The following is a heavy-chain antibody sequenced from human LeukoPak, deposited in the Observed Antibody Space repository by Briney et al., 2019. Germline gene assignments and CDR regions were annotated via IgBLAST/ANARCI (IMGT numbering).Heavy chain of an antibody. Sequence: SETLSLTCSVSGGSIRSYYWNWLRQPPGKGLEWIGYIYYSGSTKYNPSLQSRITISVDTSKNQFSLKLSSGTAADTAVYYCAREGRDGYNYAFDFWGHGTMVTVSS. CDR3: AREGRDGYNYAFDF. J-gene: IGHJ3*01. CDR2: IYYSGST. V-gene: IGHV4-59*01. D-gene: IGHD5-24*01. CDR1: GGSIRSYY.